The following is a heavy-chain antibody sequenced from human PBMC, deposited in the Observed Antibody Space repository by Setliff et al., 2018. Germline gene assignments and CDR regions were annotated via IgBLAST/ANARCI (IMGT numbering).Heavy chain of an antibody. CDR2: IRVYDGYT. CDR3: VRDLGQWALDF. J-gene: IGHJ4*02. CDR1: GYMFTTYG. D-gene: IGHD1-26*01. Sequence: GASVQVSCKTSGYMFTTYGISWVRQDPGQGLEWMGWIRVYDGYTDYAQKFQGRVTMTKDTSTSTAYMELRSLRPDDTAVYYCVRDLGQWALDFWGQGTLVTVSS. V-gene: IGHV1-18*01.